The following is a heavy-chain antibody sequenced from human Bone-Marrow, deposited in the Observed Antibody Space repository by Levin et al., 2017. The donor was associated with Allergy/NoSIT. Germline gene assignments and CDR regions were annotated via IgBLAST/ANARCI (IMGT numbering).Heavy chain of an antibody. V-gene: IGHV3-74*01. CDR2: INSDGSST. D-gene: IGHD2-2*01. J-gene: IGHJ5*02. Sequence: QGIGKGLVWVSRINSDGSSTSYADSVKGRFTISRDNAKNTLYLQMNSRRAEDTAVYYCARAPMRGYCSSTSCSNWFDPWGQGTLVTVSS. CDR3: ARAPMRGYCSSTSCSNWFDP.